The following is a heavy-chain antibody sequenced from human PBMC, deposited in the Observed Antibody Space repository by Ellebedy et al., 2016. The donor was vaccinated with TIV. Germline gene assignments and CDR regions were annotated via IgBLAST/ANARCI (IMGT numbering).Heavy chain of an antibody. CDR3: ARGGGYSGYDLGDY. D-gene: IGHD5-12*01. CDR1: GYTFTSYG. Sequence: ASVKVSCKASGYTFTSYGISWVRQAPGQGLEWMGWISAYNDNTNYAQKLQGRVTMTRDTSTSTVYRELSSLRSEDTAVYYCARGGGYSGYDLGDYWGQGTLVTVSS. V-gene: IGHV1-18*04. J-gene: IGHJ4*02. CDR2: ISAYNDNT.